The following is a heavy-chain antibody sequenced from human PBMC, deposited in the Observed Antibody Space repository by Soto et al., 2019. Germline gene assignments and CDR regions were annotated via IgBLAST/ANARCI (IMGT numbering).Heavy chain of an antibody. CDR3: TRHNRPPFCSSTSCYAGRWFDP. V-gene: IGHV3-73*01. CDR2: IRSKANSYAT. Sequence: GGSLRLSCAASGFTFSGSSMHWVRQASGKGLEWVGRIRSKANSYATAYAASVKGRFTISRDDSKNTAYLQMNSLKTEDTAVYYCTRHNRPPFCSSTSCYAGRWFDPWGQGTLVTVSS. CDR1: GFTFSGSS. J-gene: IGHJ5*02. D-gene: IGHD2-2*01.